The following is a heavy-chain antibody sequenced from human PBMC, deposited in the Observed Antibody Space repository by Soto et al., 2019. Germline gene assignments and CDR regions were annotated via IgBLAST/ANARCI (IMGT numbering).Heavy chain of an antibody. D-gene: IGHD2-2*02. V-gene: IGHV1-69*01. CDR1: GGTFSSYA. CDR2: IIPIFGTA. CDR3: ARAISQVPAAIGYFDY. Sequence: QVQLVQSGAEVKKPGSSVKVSCKASGGTFSSYAISWVRQAPGQGLEWMGGIIPIFGTANYAQKFQGRVTSTADESTSTAHMELSSLRSEDTAVYYCARAISQVPAAIGYFDYWGQGSLVTVSS. J-gene: IGHJ4*02.